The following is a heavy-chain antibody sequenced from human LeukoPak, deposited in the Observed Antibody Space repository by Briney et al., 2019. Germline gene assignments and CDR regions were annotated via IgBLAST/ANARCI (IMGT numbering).Heavy chain of an antibody. CDR1: GYTFGTYG. CDR3: ARDGARISMLRGGLDY. D-gene: IGHD2-8*01. J-gene: IGHJ4*02. Sequence: ASVKVSCKASGYTFGTYGISWVRQAPGQGLEWMGWISAYNGKTNYAQKYEGRVTMTIDTSTTTAYMELRSLTSDDTAVYYCARDGARISMLRGGLDYWGQGTLVTVSS. V-gene: IGHV1-18*04. CDR2: ISAYNGKT.